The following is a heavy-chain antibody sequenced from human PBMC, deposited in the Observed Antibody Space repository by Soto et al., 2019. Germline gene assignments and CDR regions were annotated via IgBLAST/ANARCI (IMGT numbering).Heavy chain of an antibody. CDR1: GGSISSYY. CDR2: IYYSGST. D-gene: IGHD4-17*01. J-gene: IGHJ4*02. Sequence: SQTLSLTCTVSGGSISSYYWSWIRQPPGKGLEWIGYIYYSGSTNYNPSLKSRVTISVDTSKNQFSLKLSSVTAADTAVYYCASAPYGDYGWYYFDYWGQGTLVTVSS. CDR3: ASAPYGDYGWYYFDY. V-gene: IGHV4-59*01.